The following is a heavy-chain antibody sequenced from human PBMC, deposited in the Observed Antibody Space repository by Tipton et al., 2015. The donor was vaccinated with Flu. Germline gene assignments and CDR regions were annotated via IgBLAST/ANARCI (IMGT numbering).Heavy chain of an antibody. Sequence: TLSLTCAVYGGSFSGYYWSWVRQPPGKGLEWIGEISHSGSTDQNPSLKSRVTISVDTSKNQFYLRLSSVTAADTAVYYCARRDYSNYVSEPKNWFDSWGQGTLVTVSS. D-gene: IGHD4-11*01. CDR1: GGSFSGYY. CDR3: ARRDYSNYVSEPKNWFDS. J-gene: IGHJ5*01. V-gene: IGHV4-34*01. CDR2: ISHSGST.